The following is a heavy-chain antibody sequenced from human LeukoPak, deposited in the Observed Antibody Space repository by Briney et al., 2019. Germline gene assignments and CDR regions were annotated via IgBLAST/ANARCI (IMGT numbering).Heavy chain of an antibody. CDR1: GGSFSGYY. J-gene: IGHJ4*02. CDR3: ARGKVNTMVRGIGPARHFDY. V-gene: IGHV4-34*01. CDR2: INHSGST. Sequence: SETLSLTCAVYGGSFSGYYWSWIRQPPGKGLEWIGEINHSGSTNYNPSLKSRVTISVDTSKNQFSLKLSSVTAADTAVYYCARGKVNTMVRGIGPARHFDYWGQGTLVTVSS. D-gene: IGHD3-10*01.